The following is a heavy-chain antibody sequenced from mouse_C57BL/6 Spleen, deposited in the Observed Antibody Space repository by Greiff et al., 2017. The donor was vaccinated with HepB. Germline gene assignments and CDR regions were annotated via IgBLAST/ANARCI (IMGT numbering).Heavy chain of an antibody. CDR2: ISSGGDYI. Sequence: VESGEGLVKPGGSLKLSCAASGFTFSSYAMSWVRQTPEKRLEWVAYISSGGDYIYYADTVKGRFTISRDNARNTLYLQMNSLKSEDTAMYYCTRGNGNYDYWGQGTTLTVSS. J-gene: IGHJ2*01. V-gene: IGHV5-9-1*02. CDR3: TRGNGNYDY. CDR1: GFTFSSYA. D-gene: IGHD2-1*01.